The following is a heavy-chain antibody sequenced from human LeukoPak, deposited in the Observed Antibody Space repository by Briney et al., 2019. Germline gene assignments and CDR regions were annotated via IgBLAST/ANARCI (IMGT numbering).Heavy chain of an antibody. Sequence: SETLSLTCTVSGDSISSYYWSWIRHPPGHPLESIGYIYYSGGTDYNPSLKSRVTISVDTSKNQFSLKLRSVTAADTAVYYCARHVTISGPYDASDIWGQGTMVTVSP. CDR1: GDSISSYY. J-gene: IGHJ3*02. CDR2: IYYSGGT. CDR3: ARHVTISGPYDASDI. D-gene: IGHD5-24*01. V-gene: IGHV4-59*08.